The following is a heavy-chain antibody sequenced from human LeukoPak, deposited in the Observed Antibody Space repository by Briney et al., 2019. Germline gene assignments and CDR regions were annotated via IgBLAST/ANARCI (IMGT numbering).Heavy chain of an antibody. D-gene: IGHD5-24*01. CDR2: IKEDGSET. CDR1: GFTFKKYW. V-gene: IGHV3-7*01. J-gene: IGHJ4*02. CDR3: ARETPRRGETRDGYR. Sequence: GGSLRLSCAASGFTFKKYWMNWVRQGPGKGLECVANIKEDGSETYYADSVKGRFTISRDNPKNLLFLQINSLRVEDTAVYYCARETPRRGETRDGYRWGQGTLVTVSS.